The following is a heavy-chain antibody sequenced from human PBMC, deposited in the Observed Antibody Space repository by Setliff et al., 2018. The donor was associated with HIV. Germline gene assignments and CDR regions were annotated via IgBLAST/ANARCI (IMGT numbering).Heavy chain of an antibody. Sequence: ASVKVSCKASGYTFTDYYMHWVRQAPGQGLEWMGRINPNSGGTNYAQNFQGRVTMTRDTSISTAYMELSRLRSDDTAVYYCARELYDYGDFHDAFDIWGQGTVVTVSS. CDR3: ARELYDYGDFHDAFDI. D-gene: IGHD4-17*01. J-gene: IGHJ3*02. CDR2: INPNSGGT. CDR1: GYTFTDYY. V-gene: IGHV1-2*06.